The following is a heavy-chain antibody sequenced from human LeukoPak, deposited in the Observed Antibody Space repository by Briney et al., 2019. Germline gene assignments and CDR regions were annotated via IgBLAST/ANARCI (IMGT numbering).Heavy chain of an antibody. D-gene: IGHD6-13*01. Sequence: GGSLRLSCAASGFTFSDYYMSWVRQAPGKGLEWVSSISSSSSYIYYADSVKGRFTISRDNAKNSLYLQMNSLRAEDTAVYYCARASRIAAAGTPPLNWGQGTLVTVSS. CDR3: ARASRIAAAGTPPLN. CDR1: GFTFSDYY. J-gene: IGHJ4*02. CDR2: ISSSSSYI. V-gene: IGHV3-21*01.